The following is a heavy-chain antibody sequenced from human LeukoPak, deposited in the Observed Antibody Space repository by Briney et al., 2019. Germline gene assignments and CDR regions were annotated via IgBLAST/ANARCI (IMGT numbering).Heavy chain of an antibody. V-gene: IGHV1-18*01. CDR2: ISAYNGNT. J-gene: IGHJ6*03. CDR1: GYTFTSYG. Sequence: ATVKVSCKASGYTFTSYGISWVRQAPGQGLEWMGWISAYNGNTNYAQKLQGRVTMTTDTSTSTAYMELRSLRSDDTAVNYCATCAGYDFWSGYYYYMDVWGKGTTVTISS. CDR3: ATCAGYDFWSGYYYYMDV. D-gene: IGHD3-3*01.